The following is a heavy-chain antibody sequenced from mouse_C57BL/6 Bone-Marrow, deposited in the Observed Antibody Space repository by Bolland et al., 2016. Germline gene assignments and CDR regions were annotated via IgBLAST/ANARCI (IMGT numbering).Heavy chain of an antibody. V-gene: IGHV5-17*01. J-gene: IGHJ4*01. Sequence: SGSSTIYYADTVKGRFTISRDNAKNTLFLQMTSLRSEDTAMYYCARPPPYYAMDYWGQGTS. CDR2: SGSSTI. CDR3: ARPPPYYAMDY.